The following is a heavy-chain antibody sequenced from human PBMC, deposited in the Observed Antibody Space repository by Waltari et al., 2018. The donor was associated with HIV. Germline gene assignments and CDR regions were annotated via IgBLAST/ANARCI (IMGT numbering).Heavy chain of an antibody. D-gene: IGHD6-19*01. Sequence: QLQLQESGPGLVKPSETLSLTCTVSGGSISSSSYYWGWIRQPPGKGLEWIGSIYYSGSNYYNPSLKSRVTIYVDTSKNQFSLKLSSVTAADTAVYYCARHVTVEHIAVADAYYYGMDVWGQGTTVTVSS. CDR1: GGSISSSSYY. J-gene: IGHJ6*02. V-gene: IGHV4-39*01. CDR3: ARHVTVEHIAVADAYYYGMDV. CDR2: IYYSGSN.